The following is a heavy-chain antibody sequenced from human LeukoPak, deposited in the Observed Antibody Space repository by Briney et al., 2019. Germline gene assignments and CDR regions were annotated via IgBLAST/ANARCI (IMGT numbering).Heavy chain of an antibody. V-gene: IGHV1-69*13. J-gene: IGHJ4*02. Sequence: ASVKVSCKASGGTFSSYAISWVRQAPGQGLEWMGGIIPIFGTANYAQKFQGRVTITADESTSTAYMELSSLRSEDTAVYYCARVLWGSGSYYKKYYFDYWGQGTLSPSPQ. CDR2: IIPIFGTA. CDR3: ARVLWGSGSYYKKYYFDY. D-gene: IGHD3-10*01. CDR1: GGTFSSYA.